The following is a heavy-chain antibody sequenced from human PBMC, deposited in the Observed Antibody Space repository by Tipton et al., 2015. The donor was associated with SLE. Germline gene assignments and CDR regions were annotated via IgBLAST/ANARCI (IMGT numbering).Heavy chain of an antibody. CDR1: GFTFSNYA. J-gene: IGHJ6*02. D-gene: IGHD1-26*01. CDR2: TSQDGGEK. Sequence: SLRLSCPASGFTFSNYAMHWVRQAPGKGLEWVANTSQDGGEKYYVDSVKGRFTISRDNAKNSLYLQMNSLRAEDTAVYYCAKDAADSGSYFYYYYGMDVWGQGTTVTVSS. CDR3: AKDAADSGSYFYYYYGMDV. V-gene: IGHV3-7*03.